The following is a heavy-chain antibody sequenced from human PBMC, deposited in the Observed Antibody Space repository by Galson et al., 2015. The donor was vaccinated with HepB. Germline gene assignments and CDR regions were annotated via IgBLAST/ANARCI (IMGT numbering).Heavy chain of an antibody. CDR3: AREGSGYYRSFDY. J-gene: IGHJ4*02. V-gene: IGHV3-23*01. CDR1: GFTFSSYA. Sequence: SLRLSCAASGFTFSSYAMSWVRQAPGKGLEWVSAISGSGGSTYYADSVKGRFTISRDNSKNTLYLQMNSLRAEDTAVYYCAREGSGYYRSFDYWGQGTLVTVSS. CDR2: ISGSGGST. D-gene: IGHD3-22*01.